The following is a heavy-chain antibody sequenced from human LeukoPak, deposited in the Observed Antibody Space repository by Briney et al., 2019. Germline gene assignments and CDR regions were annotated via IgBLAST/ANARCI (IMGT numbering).Heavy chain of an antibody. J-gene: IGHJ6*02. CDR3: ARVNPPYYYYGMDV. Sequence: SETLSLTCTVSGGSISSGDYYWSWIRQPPGKGLEWIGEINHSGSTNYNPSLKSRVTISVDTSKNQFSLKLSSVTAADTAVYYCARVNPPYYYYGMDVWGQGTTVTVSS. V-gene: IGHV4-39*07. CDR1: GGSISSGDYY. CDR2: INHSGST.